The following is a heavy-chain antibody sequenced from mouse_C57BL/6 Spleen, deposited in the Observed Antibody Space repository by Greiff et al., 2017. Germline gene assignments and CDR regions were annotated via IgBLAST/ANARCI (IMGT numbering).Heavy chain of an antibody. V-gene: IGHV1-64*01. Sequence: QVQLQQPGAELVKPGASVQLSCKASGYTFTSYWMHWVKQRPGQGLEWIGMIHPNSGSTNYNEKFKSKATLTVDKSSSTAYMQLSSLTSEDSAVYYCARGGSSYAMDYWGQGTSVTVSS. CDR2: IHPNSGST. CDR3: ARGGSSYAMDY. D-gene: IGHD1-1*01. CDR1: GYTFTSYW. J-gene: IGHJ4*01.